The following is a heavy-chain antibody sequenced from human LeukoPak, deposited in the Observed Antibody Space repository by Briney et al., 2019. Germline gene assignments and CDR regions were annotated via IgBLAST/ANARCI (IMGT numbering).Heavy chain of an antibody. V-gene: IGHV4-4*02. D-gene: IGHD1-26*01. J-gene: IGHJ6*02. Sequence: PSETLSLTCAVSGGSISSSNWWSWVRQPPGKGLEWIGEIYHSGSTNCNPSLKSRVTISVDKSKNQFSLKLCSVTAADTAVYYCARVQGDYYYYGMDVWGQGATVTVSS. CDR3: ARVQGDYYYYGMDV. CDR2: IYHSGST. CDR1: GGSISSSNW.